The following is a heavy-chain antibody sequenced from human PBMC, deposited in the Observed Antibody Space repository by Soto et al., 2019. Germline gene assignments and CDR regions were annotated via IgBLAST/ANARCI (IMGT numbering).Heavy chain of an antibody. CDR2: MYHRGST. V-gene: IGHV4-59*01. J-gene: IGHJ6*02. CDR1: GGSINSYY. Sequence: SETLSLTCNVSGGSINSYYWSWIRQPPGKELEWMAYMYHRGSTSYNPSLKSRVTISMDTSKNLFSLNLSSVTAADTAVYYCARDKVYYGMDVWGQGTTVTVSS. CDR3: ARDKVYYGMDV.